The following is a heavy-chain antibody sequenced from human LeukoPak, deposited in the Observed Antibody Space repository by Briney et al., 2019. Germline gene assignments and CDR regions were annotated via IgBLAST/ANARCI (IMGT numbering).Heavy chain of an antibody. J-gene: IGHJ4*02. V-gene: IGHV3-7*01. CDR2: IKQDGSEK. Sequence: GGSLRLSCAASGFTFSNAWMSWVRQAPGKGLEWVANIKQDGSEKYYVDSVKGRFTISRDNTKNSLYLQMNSLRAEDTAVYYCAHGATSWDYWGQGTLVTVSS. CDR1: GFTFSNAW. CDR3: AHGATSWDY. D-gene: IGHD2-15*01.